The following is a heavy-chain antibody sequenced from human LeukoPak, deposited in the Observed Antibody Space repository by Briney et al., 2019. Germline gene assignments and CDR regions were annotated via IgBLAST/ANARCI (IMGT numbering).Heavy chain of an antibody. CDR1: GFTFGDYA. CDR3: ARVSQVGEWYYYYYYMDV. J-gene: IGHJ6*03. Sequence: GGSLRLSCTGSGFTFGDYAMSWFRQALGKGLVWVSRINTDGSSTSYADSVKGRFTISRDNAKNTLYLQMNSLRAEDTAVYYCARVSQVGEWYYYYYYMDVWGKGTTVTVSS. V-gene: IGHV3-74*01. CDR2: INTDGSST. D-gene: IGHD3-3*01.